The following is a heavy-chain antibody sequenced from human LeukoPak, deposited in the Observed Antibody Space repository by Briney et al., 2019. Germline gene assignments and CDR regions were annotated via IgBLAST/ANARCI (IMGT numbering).Heavy chain of an antibody. D-gene: IGHD2-21*02. J-gene: IGHJ4*02. Sequence: GESLKISCKGSGYSFTSYWIGWVRQMPGKGLEWMGIIYPGDSDTRYSPSFQGQVTFSADKSISTAYLQWSSLKASDTAMYYCARAPYCGGDCYPSSFDYWGQGTLVTVSS. V-gene: IGHV5-51*01. CDR3: ARAPYCGGDCYPSSFDY. CDR1: GYSFTSYW. CDR2: IYPGDSDT.